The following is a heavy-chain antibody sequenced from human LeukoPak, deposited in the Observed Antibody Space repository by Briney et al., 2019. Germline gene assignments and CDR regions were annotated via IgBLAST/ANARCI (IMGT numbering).Heavy chain of an antibody. V-gene: IGHV4-34*01. CDR1: GGSFSGYY. J-gene: IGHJ4*02. CDR3: ARVGKWFGEFLFHRGLDY. Sequence: SETLSLTCAVYGGSFSGYYWSWIRQPPGKGLEWIGEINHSGSTNYNPSLKSRVTISVDTSKNQFSLKLSSVPAADTAVYYCARVGKWFGEFLFHRGLDYWGQGTLVTVSS. D-gene: IGHD3-10*01. CDR2: INHSGST.